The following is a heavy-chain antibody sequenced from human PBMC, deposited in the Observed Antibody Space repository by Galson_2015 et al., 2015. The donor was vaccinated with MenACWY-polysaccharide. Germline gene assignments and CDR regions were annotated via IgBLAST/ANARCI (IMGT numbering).Heavy chain of an antibody. CDR2: TFHSGSL. CDR1: NSSIKSSYY. V-gene: IGHV4-38-2*02. Sequence: SETLSLTCSASNSSIKSSYYWGWVRQPPGKGLEWVGSTFHSGSLYQNPPLRGRVTMSVDTSTNHFSLDLTSVTAADTAVYYCTSGQLRWYPFDYRGHGTLVTVA. CDR3: TSGQLRWYPFDY. D-gene: IGHD6-13*01. J-gene: IGHJ4*01.